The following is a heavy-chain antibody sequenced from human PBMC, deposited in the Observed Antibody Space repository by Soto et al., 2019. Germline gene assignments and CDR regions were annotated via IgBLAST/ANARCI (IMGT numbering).Heavy chain of an antibody. J-gene: IGHJ4*02. CDR3: AKGNIAVAPMYYFDY. D-gene: IGHD6-19*01. Sequence: PGGSLRLSCAASGFTFDDYAMHWVRQAPGKGLEWVSGISWNSGSIGYADSVKGRFTISRDNAKNSLYLQMNSLRAEDTALYYCAKGNIAVAPMYYFDYWGQGTLVTVSS. CDR2: ISWNSGSI. V-gene: IGHV3-9*01. CDR1: GFTFDDYA.